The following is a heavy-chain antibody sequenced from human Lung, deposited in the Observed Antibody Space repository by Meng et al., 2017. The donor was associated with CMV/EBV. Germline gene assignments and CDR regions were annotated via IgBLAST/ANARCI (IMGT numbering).Heavy chain of an antibody. CDR3: ASSMATITFAFDY. Sequence: QLQLHESGPGLVKPSPTPSLTCTVARGSISSGSYYWSWIRQPAGKGLEWIGRIYTSGSTNYNPSLKSRVTISVDTSKNQFSLKLSSVTAADTAVYYCASSMATITFAFDYWGQGTLVTVSS. CDR2: IYTSGST. J-gene: IGHJ4*02. D-gene: IGHD5-24*01. CDR1: RGSISSGSYY. V-gene: IGHV4-61*02.